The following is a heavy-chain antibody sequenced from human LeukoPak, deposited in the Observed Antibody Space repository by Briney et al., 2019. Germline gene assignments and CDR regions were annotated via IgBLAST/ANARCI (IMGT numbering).Heavy chain of an antibody. CDR3: YYYGSGSYYTLFDY. CDR1: GYTFTSYD. V-gene: IGHV1-8*01. D-gene: IGHD3-10*01. J-gene: IGHJ4*02. CDR2: MNPNRGNT. Sequence: ASVKVSCKPSGYTFTSYDIHWLRQATGQGLAWVGWMNPNRGNTGYAQKLQGRVTLTRNTSISTAYMELSSLRSEDTAVYYCYYYGSGSYYTLFDYWGQGTLVSVSS.